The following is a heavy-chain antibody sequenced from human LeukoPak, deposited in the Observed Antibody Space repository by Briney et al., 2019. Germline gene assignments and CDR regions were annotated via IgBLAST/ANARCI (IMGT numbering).Heavy chain of an antibody. CDR1: GFTFSSYS. V-gene: IGHV3-21*01. CDR3: AREGFWDFWSGSYGIDAFDI. J-gene: IGHJ3*02. Sequence: GGSLRLSCAASGFTFSSYSMNWVRQAPGKGLEWVSSISSSSSYIYYADSVKGRFTISRDNAKNSLYLQMNSLRAEDTAVYYCAREGFWDFWSGSYGIDAFDIWGQGTMVTVSS. D-gene: IGHD3-3*01. CDR2: ISSSSSYI.